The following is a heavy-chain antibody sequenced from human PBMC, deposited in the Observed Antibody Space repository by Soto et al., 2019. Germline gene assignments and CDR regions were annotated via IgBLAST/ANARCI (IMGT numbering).Heavy chain of an antibody. J-gene: IGHJ4*02. CDR2: FYYTGST. V-gene: IGHV4-39*02. CDR1: GDSMTRGSYY. Sequence: LSETLSLTCVVSGDSMTRGSYYWAWIRQPPGKGLEWIGSFYYTGSTNYNPSLKSRVTVSADTSNNHFSLRLTSVTAADTAVYYCARLPRASPYALLDCWGQGTLVTVSS. D-gene: IGHD2-21*01. CDR3: ARLPRASPYALLDC.